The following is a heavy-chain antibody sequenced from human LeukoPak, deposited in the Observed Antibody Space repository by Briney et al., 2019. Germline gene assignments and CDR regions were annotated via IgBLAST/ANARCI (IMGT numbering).Heavy chain of an antibody. D-gene: IGHD3-3*01. CDR3: ARGPERRGGVVFPTSHAYYFDY. J-gene: IGHJ4*02. CDR2: INHSGST. Sequence: SETLSLTCAVYGGSFSGYYWSWIRQPPGKGLEWIGAINHSGSTNYNPSLKSRVTISVDTSKNQFSLKLSSVTAADTAVYYCARGPERRGGVVFPTSHAYYFDYWGQGTLVTVSS. CDR1: GGSFSGYY. V-gene: IGHV4-34*01.